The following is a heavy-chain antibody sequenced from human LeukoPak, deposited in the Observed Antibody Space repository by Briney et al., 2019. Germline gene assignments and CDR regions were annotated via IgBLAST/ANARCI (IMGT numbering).Heavy chain of an antibody. CDR2: MNPNSGNT. J-gene: IGHJ4*02. V-gene: IGHV1-8*01. CDR1: GYTFTSYD. D-gene: IGHD3-22*01. Sequence: APVKVSCKASGYTFTSYDINWVRQATGQGLEWMGWMNPNSGNTGYAQKFQGRVTMTRNTSISTAYMELSSLRSEDTAVYYCARDYYDSSGYYRYEDYWGQGTLVTVSS. CDR3: ARDYYDSSGYYRYEDY.